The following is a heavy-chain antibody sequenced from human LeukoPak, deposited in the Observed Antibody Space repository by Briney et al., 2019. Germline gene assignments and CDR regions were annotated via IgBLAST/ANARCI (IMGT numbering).Heavy chain of an antibody. V-gene: IGHV4-34*01. J-gene: IGHJ5*02. CDR3: ARTSQLLSGWFEP. Sequence: SETLSLTCAVYGGSFSGYYWSWIRQPPGKGLEWIGEINHSGSTNYNPSLKSRVTISVDTSKNQFSLKLSSVTAADTAVYYCARTSQLLSGWFEPWGQGTLVTVSS. D-gene: IGHD2-21*02. CDR2: INHSGST. CDR1: GGSFSGYY.